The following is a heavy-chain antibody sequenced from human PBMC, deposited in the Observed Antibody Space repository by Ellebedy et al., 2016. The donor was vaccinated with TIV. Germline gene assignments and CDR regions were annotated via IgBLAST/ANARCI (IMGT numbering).Heavy chain of an antibody. CDR2: FSTTDGT. Sequence: PGGSLRLSCEASESTFSSYGMSWVLQAPGKGLEWVSSFSTTDGTHYADSVKGRFTISRDNSKNTVSLQMNSLRGEDTAVYYCAKRLINGVAGDYWGQGTLVTVSS. CDR3: AKRLINGVAGDY. CDR1: ESTFSSYG. D-gene: IGHD2-8*01. V-gene: IGHV3-23*01. J-gene: IGHJ4*02.